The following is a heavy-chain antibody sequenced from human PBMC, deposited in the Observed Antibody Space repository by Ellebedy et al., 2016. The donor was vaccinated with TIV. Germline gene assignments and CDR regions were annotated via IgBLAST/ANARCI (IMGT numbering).Heavy chain of an antibody. V-gene: IGHV3-30-3*01. D-gene: IGHD2-2*01. CDR3: AKGASSTSCLFDY. CDR1: GFTFSSYA. J-gene: IGHJ4*02. CDR2: ISYDGSNK. Sequence: GESLKISXAASGFTFSSYAMHWVRQAPGKGLEWVAVISYDGSNKYYADSVKGRFTISRDNSKNTLYLQMNSLRAEDTAVYYCAKGASSTSCLFDYWGQGTLVTVSS.